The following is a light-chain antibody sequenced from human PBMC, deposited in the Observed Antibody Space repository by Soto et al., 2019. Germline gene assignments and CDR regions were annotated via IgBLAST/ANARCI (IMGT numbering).Light chain of an antibody. CDR3: QQYGSSPPMYT. CDR1: QSVNSRF. Sequence: EIVLTQSPGTLSLSPGERATLSCRASQSVNSRFLAWYQQKPGQAPRLLMYGASTRATGIPDRFSGSGSGVDFTLTISRLEPEDFAVYYCQQYGSSPPMYTFGQGTKLEIK. CDR2: GAS. V-gene: IGKV3-20*01. J-gene: IGKJ2*01.